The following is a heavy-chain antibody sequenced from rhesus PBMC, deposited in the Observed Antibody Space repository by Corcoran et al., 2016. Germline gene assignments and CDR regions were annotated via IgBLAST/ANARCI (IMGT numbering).Heavy chain of an antibody. J-gene: IGHJ4*01. V-gene: IGHV4S10*01. Sequence: QVQLQESGPGVVKPSETLSLTCAVSGGSISDSYRWSWIRQPPGKGLERIGYIYGSSTGTNYHPSLKSGVSISKDTSKDRLSLKLSSVPAADTAVYYCARDPGNSGYSSGWYLGYFDYWGQGVLVTVSS. CDR1: GGSISDSYR. D-gene: IGHD6-31*01. CDR3: ARDPGNSGYSSGWYLGYFDY. CDR2: IYGSSTGT.